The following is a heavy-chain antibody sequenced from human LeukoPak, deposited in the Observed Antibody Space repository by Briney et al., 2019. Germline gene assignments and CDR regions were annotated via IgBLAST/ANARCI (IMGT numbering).Heavy chain of an antibody. CDR1: GFTFSNYW. CDR2: INHSGST. J-gene: IGHJ4*02. D-gene: IGHD3-10*01. Sequence: GSLRLSCAASGFTFSNYWMSWIRQPPGKGLEWIGEINHSGSTNYNPSLKSRVTISVDTSKNQFSLKLSSVTAADTAVYYCARGRRYYGSGSYSLFDYWGQGTPVTVSS. CDR3: ARGRRYYGSGSYSLFDY. V-gene: IGHV4-34*01.